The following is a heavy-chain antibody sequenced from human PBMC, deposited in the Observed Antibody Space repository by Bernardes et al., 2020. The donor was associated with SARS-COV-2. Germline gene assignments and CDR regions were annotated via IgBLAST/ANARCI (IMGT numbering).Heavy chain of an antibody. D-gene: IGHD3-10*01. V-gene: IGHV1-3*01. Sequence: SVKVSCKASGYTFTSYAMHWVRQAPGQRLEWMGWINAGNGNTKYSQKFQGRVTITRDTSASTAYMELSSLRSEDTAVYYWAGDPFGGWFGESNFDYWGQGTLVTVSS. CDR1: GYTFTSYA. CDR2: INAGNGNT. CDR3: AGDPFGGWFGESNFDY. J-gene: IGHJ4*02.